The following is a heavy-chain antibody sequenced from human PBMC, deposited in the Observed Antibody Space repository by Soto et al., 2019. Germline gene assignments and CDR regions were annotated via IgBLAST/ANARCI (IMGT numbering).Heavy chain of an antibody. CDR2: IKTNIDGGAT. Sequence: EVQLVESGGGLVKPGGSLRLSCAASGFSFTSAWMNWVRQIPGKGLEWVGRIKTNIDGGATDYSAPVKGRFTISRDDSNATVYLQMNSLKTEDTAVYYCTTGRGGSAYVPGAYWGQGARVTVSS. V-gene: IGHV3-15*07. D-gene: IGHD5-12*01. CDR1: GFSFTSAW. J-gene: IGHJ4*02. CDR3: TTGRGGSAYVPGAY.